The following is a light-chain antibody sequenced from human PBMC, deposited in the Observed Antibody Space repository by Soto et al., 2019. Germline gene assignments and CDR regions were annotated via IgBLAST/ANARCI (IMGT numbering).Light chain of an antibody. J-gene: IGLJ1*01. V-gene: IGLV2-14*01. CDR1: SSDVGGYDY. CDR2: EVS. Sequence: LTQPASVSGSPGQSVPISCTVTSSDVGGYDYVSWYQHHPGKAPKLTIYEVSNRPSGVSNRFSGSKSGNTASLTISGLQAEDEAEYYCSSYTSSSTDVFGTGTKVTV. CDR3: SSYTSSSTDV.